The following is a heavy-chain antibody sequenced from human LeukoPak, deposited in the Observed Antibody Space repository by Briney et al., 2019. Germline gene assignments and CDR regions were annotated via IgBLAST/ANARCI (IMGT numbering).Heavy chain of an antibody. V-gene: IGHV4-34*01. J-gene: IGHJ4*02. D-gene: IGHD3-22*01. Sequence: GSLRLSCAASGFTFSSYAMSWVRQAPGKGLEWIGEINHSGSTNYNPSLKSRVTISVDTSKNQFSLKLSSVTAADTAVYYCARSKLYYYDSSGYKHWGQGTLVTVSS. CDR3: ARSKLYYYDSSGYKH. CDR2: INHSGST. CDR1: GFTFSSYA.